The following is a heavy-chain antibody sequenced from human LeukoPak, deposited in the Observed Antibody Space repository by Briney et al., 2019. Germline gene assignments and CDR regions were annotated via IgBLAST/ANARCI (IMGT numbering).Heavy chain of an antibody. V-gene: IGHV4-39*01. CDR3: AGESSYYYMDV. Sequence: PSETLSLTCTVSGGSISSRSYYWGWIRQPPGKGLEWIGSIYYSGSTYYNPSLKSRVTISVDTSKNQFSLKLSSVTAADTAVYYCAGESSYYYMDVWGKGTTVTISS. J-gene: IGHJ6*03. CDR2: IYYSGST. D-gene: IGHD3-10*01. CDR1: GGSISSRSYY.